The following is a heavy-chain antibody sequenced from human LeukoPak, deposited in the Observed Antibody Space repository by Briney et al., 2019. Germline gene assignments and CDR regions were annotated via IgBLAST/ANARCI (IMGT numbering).Heavy chain of an antibody. J-gene: IGHJ6*02. D-gene: IGHD4-23*01. CDR2: IYYSGST. Sequence: SETLSLTCTVSGGSISSYYWSWIRQPPGKGLEWIGYIYYSGSTNYNPSLKSRVTRSVDTSQHQFPLKLISVTAADTAVYHCARQGYGGNPRGYYYSYGMDVWGQGTTVTVSS. CDR1: GGSISSYY. V-gene: IGHV4-59*08. CDR3: ARQGYGGNPRGYYYSYGMDV.